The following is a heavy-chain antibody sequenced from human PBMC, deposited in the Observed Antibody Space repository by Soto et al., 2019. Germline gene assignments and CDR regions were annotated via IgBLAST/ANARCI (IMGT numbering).Heavy chain of an antibody. CDR1: GGTFNSYG. D-gene: IGHD6-6*01. CDR2: VIPMFGTA. V-gene: IGHV1-69*06. J-gene: IGHJ4*02. CDR3: ARGDDILARRGDYFDY. Sequence: QVQLVQSGAEVKKPGSSVKVSCKASGGTFNSYGFNWVRQAPGQGLEWMGGVIPMFGTANYAQKFQGRVTITAEKSTSTSYMEAKSLRSEDTAVYYCARGDDILARRGDYFDYWGQGTQVTVSS.